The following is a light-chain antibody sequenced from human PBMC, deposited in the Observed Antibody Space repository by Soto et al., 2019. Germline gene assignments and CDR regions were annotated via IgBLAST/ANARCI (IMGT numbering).Light chain of an antibody. J-gene: IGLJ1*01. CDR3: CFYAGRYTYV. CDR1: NSDVGGYNS. V-gene: IGLV2-11*01. Sequence: QSALTQPRSVSGSPGQSVTISCTGTNSDVGGYNSVSWYQQHPGKAPKLMIYDVSKRPSGVPDRFSGSKSGNTASLTISGLQAEDEADYYCCFYAGRYTYVFGTETKLTVL. CDR2: DVS.